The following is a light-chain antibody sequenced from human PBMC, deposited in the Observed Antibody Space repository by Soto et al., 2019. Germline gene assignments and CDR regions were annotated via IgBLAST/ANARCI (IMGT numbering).Light chain of an antibody. J-gene: IGLJ2*01. CDR1: SSDVGSYNL. V-gene: IGLV2-23*01. CDR3: CSYAGSSLVE. Sequence: QSALTQPASVSGSPGQSITISCTGTSSDVGSYNLVSWYQQHPGKAPKLMIYEGSKRPSGVSNRFSGSKSGNTASLTISGLQAEDEADYYCCSYAGSSLVEFGGGTKLTVL. CDR2: EGS.